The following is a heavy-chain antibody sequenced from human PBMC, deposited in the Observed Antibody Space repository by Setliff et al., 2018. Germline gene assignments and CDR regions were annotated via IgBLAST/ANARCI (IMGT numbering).Heavy chain of an antibody. CDR1: GGSISSSSYY. V-gene: IGHV4-39*07. CDR3: ARGDSSGYYYILFDF. J-gene: IGHJ4*02. Sequence: PSETLSLTCTVSGGSISSSSYYWGWIRQPPGKGLEWIGSIYYRGSTYYNPSLKSRVTMSVDASKNQFSLKLSSVTAADTAAYYCARGDSSGYYYILFDFWGQGTLVTVSS. D-gene: IGHD3-22*01. CDR2: IYYRGST.